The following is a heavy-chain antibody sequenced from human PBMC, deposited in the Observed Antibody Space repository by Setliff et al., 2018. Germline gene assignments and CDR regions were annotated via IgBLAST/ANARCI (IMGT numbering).Heavy chain of an antibody. CDR2: IRNDGTEK. CDR3: AKVDQFDLEGLDY. V-gene: IGHV3-30*02. CDR1: GFTFSTYG. Sequence: GGSLRLSCAASGFTFSTYGMHWVRQAPGKGLEWVAFIRNDGTEKFHADPVKGRFTVSRDNSKNTVFLQMNSLTTDDTAVYYCAKVDQFDLEGLDYWGQGALVTVSS. D-gene: IGHD3-9*01. J-gene: IGHJ4*02.